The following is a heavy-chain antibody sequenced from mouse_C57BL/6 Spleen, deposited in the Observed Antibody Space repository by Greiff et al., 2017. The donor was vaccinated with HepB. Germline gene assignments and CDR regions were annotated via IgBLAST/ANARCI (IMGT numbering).Heavy chain of an antibody. CDR1: GYTFTSYW. J-gene: IGHJ4*01. V-gene: IGHV1-7*01. CDR2: INPSSGYT. Sequence: VQLVESGAELAKPGASVKLSCKASGYTFTSYWMHWVKQRPGQGLEWIGYINPSSGYTKYNQKFKDKATLTADKSSSTAYMQLSSLTYADSAVYYCARYVTTVVDAMDYWGQGTSVTVSS. D-gene: IGHD1-1*01. CDR3: ARYVTTVVDAMDY.